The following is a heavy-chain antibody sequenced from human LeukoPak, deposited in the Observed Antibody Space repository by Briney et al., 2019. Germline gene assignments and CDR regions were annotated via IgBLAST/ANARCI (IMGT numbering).Heavy chain of an antibody. J-gene: IGHJ4*02. CDR1: GYTFTSYG. D-gene: IGHD6-6*01. Sequence: ASAKVSCKASGYTFTSYGISWVRQAPGQGLEWMGWISAYNGNTNYAQKLQGRVTMTTDTSTSTAYMELRSLRSDDTAVYYCARASQYSSSSLSFDYWGQGTLVTVSS. CDR3: ARASQYSSSSLSFDY. V-gene: IGHV1-18*01. CDR2: ISAYNGNT.